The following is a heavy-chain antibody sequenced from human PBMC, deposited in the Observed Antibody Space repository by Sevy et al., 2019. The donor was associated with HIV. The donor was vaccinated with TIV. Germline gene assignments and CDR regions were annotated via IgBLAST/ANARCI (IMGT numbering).Heavy chain of an antibody. J-gene: IGHJ6*02. CDR3: ASITPNYDYVWGSYRPDYYFGMDV. CDR2: IYYSGST. D-gene: IGHD3-16*02. CDR1: GGSISSSGYY. V-gene: IGHV4-31*03. Sequence: SETLSLTCTVSGGSISSSGYYRSWIRQHPGKGLEWIGYIYYSGSTSYNPSLKSRVSISVDTSNNKFSLKLSSVTAADTAVYYCASITPNYDYVWGSYRPDYYFGMDVWGQGTTVTVSS.